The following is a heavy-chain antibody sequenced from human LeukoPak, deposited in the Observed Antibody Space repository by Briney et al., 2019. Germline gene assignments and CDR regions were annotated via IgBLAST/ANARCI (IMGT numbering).Heavy chain of an antibody. CDR2: ISTSGAGT. J-gene: IGHJ4*02. CDR3: AKRRTTVITLDS. Sequence: PGGSLRLSCAASGFTFSSYAMSWVRQAPGKGPEWVSAISTSGAGTYYADSVKGRFTISRDNSKNTVSLQMNSLRAEDTAVYYCAKRRTTVITLDSWGQGTLVTVSS. V-gene: IGHV3-23*01. D-gene: IGHD4-23*01. CDR1: GFTFSSYA.